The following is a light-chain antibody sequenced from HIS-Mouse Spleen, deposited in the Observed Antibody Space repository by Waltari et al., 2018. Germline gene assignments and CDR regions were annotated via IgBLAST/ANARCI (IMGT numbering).Light chain of an antibody. CDR1: ALPKKY. V-gene: IGLV3-10*01. J-gene: IGLJ2*01. CDR3: YSTDSSGNHRV. Sequence: SYELTQPTSVSVSPGQTARLTCSGDALPKKYAYWYQQNAGQAPVLVIYEDSKRPSGIPERFSGSSSGTMATLTISGAQVEDEADYYCYSTDSSGNHRVFGGGTKLTVL. CDR2: EDS.